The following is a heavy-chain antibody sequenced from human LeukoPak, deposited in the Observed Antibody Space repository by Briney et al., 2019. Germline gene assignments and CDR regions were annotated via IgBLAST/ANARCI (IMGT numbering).Heavy chain of an antibody. CDR2: IRYSGRT. CDR1: DDSVSRDL. J-gene: IGHJ4*02. CDR3: ARLPDVSGWPFDY. V-gene: IGHV4-59*02. Sequence: SETLSLTCTASDDSVSRDLCTWIRQPPGKGLEWIGYIRYSGRTEYNPSLKSRVTISIQTSKNQFSLKLTSVTAAATAIYYCARLPDVSGWPFDYWGQGILVTVSS. D-gene: IGHD6-19*01.